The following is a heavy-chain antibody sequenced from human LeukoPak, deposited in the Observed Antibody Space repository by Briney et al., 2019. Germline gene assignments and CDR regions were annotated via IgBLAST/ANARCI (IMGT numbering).Heavy chain of an antibody. J-gene: IGHJ4*02. V-gene: IGHV1-69*13. CDR2: IIPIFGTA. CDR1: GGTFSSYA. CDR3: ARSFGYCSSTSCPPGG. D-gene: IGHD2-2*01. Sequence: SVKVSCKASGGTFSSYAISWVRQAPGQGLEWMGGIIPIFGTANYAQKFQGRVTITADESTSTAYMELSSLRSGDTAVYYCARSFGYCSSTSCPPGGWGQGTLVTVSS.